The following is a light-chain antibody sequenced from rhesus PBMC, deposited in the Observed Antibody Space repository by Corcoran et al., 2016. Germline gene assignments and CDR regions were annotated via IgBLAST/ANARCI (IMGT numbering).Light chain of an antibody. CDR3: LQHNSYPLT. J-gene: IGKJ4*01. Sequence: DIQMTQSPSSLSASVGDTVTITCRASQGLSSYLNWFMQKPGKAPKLLIYDAYSLESGVPSRFSGSGSGTDFTFTISSLQPEDFAAYYCLQHNSYPLTFGGGTKVEIK. CDR2: DAY. CDR1: QGLSSY. V-gene: IGKV1-28*03.